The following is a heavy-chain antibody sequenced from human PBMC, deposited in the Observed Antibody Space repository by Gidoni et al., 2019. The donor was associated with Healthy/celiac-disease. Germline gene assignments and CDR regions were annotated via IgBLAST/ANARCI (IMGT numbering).Heavy chain of an antibody. CDR2: MNPNSGNT. V-gene: IGHV1-8*01. Sequence: QVQLVQSGAEVKKPGASVKVSCKASGYTFTSYDIYWVRQDTGQRLEWMGWMNPNSGNTGYAQKFQGRVTMTRNTSISTAYMELSSLRSEDTAVYYCAREGRLLWFGELLNWGQGTLVTVSS. CDR1: GYTFTSYD. CDR3: AREGRLLWFGELLN. D-gene: IGHD3-10*01. J-gene: IGHJ4*02.